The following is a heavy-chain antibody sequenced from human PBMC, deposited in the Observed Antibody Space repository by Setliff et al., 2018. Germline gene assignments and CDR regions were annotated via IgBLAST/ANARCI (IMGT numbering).Heavy chain of an antibody. V-gene: IGHV4-59*08. Sequence: SETLSLTCTVSDGSISTYYWSWIRQPPGKRLEWIGFIHHSGSTHYNPSLKSRVNISVDTSKNQFSLKLSSVTAADTAVYYCARRSPAYYSDSSGYFYDTSPYMDVWGKGTTVTVSS. CDR1: DGSISTYY. CDR2: IHHSGST. D-gene: IGHD3-22*01. CDR3: ARRSPAYYSDSSGYFYDTSPYMDV. J-gene: IGHJ6*03.